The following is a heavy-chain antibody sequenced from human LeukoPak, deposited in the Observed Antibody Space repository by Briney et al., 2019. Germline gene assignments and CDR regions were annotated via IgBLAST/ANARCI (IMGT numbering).Heavy chain of an antibody. CDR2: VSPSSSYI. J-gene: IGHJ4*02. Sequence: GGSLRLSCAVSGLTFSSYSMNWVRQAPGKGLEWVSSVSPSSSYIYYADSVKGRFTISRDNAKNSLYLQMHSLRDEDTAVYYCARAPPRYGSGXFNFDFXXXGTLVTVSS. CDR3: ARAPPRYGSGXFNFDF. D-gene: IGHD3-10*01. CDR1: GLTFSSYS. V-gene: IGHV3-21*01.